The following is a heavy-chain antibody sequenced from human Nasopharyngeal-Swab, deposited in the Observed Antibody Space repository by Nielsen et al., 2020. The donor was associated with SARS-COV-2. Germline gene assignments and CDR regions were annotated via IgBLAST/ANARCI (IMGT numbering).Heavy chain of an antibody. D-gene: IGHD3-22*01. CDR1: GFTFSSYW. V-gene: IGHV3-7*01. CDR2: IKQDGGEK. J-gene: IGHJ4*02. Sequence: GESLKISCAASGFTFSSYWMSWVRQAPGKGLEWVANIKQDGGEKNYVDSVKGRLTISRDNSKNTLYLQMNSLRAEDTAMYYCHLSSGYDGYINYWGQGTLVTVSS. CDR3: HLSSGYDGYINY.